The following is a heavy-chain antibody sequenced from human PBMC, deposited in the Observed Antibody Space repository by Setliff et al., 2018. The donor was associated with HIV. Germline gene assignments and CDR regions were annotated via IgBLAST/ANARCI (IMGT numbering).Heavy chain of an antibody. D-gene: IGHD1-7*01. CDR1: GGSFSDYY. J-gene: IGHJ5*01. CDR3: ARVRLELRQYWFDS. CDR2: INHSGST. Sequence: SETLSLTCAVYGGSFSDYYWSWIRQPPGKGLEWIGEINHSGSTNYNPSLKRRVTISVDTSKNQFSLKLNSVTAADTAVYYCARVRLELRQYWFDSWGQGSPDTVSS. V-gene: IGHV4-34*01.